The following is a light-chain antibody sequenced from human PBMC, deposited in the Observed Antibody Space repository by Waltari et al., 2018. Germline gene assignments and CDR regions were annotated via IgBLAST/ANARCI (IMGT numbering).Light chain of an antibody. Sequence: QSALTQPASVSGSPGQSITISCTGSSTDLGAYNFVSWYQQHPGKVPKLILYDVGNRPSGISHRFSASKSGNTASLTISGLQEEDEGEYYCSSYTTSTTLLFGTGTRLTVL. CDR1: STDLGAYNF. CDR3: SSYTTSTTLL. CDR2: DVG. J-gene: IGLJ1*01. V-gene: IGLV2-14*01.